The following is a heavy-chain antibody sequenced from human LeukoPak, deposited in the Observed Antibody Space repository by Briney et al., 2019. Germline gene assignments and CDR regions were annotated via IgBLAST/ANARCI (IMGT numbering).Heavy chain of an antibody. CDR3: ARFGSYGAFDI. J-gene: IGHJ3*02. D-gene: IGHD1-26*01. V-gene: IGHV3-23*01. CDR2: ISGSGGST. Sequence: GGSLRLSCAASGFTFSSYAMSWVRQAPGKGLEWVSAISGSGGSTYYADSVKGRFTISRDNAKNSLYLQMNSLRAEDTAVYYCARFGSYGAFDIWGQGTMVTVSS. CDR1: GFTFSSYA.